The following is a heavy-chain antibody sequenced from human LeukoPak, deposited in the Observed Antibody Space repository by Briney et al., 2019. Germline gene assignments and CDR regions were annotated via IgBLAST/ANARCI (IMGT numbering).Heavy chain of an antibody. D-gene: IGHD6-19*01. V-gene: IGHV4-59*01. Sequence: PSETLSLTCTVSGGSFSSYYWSWIRQPPGKGLEWIGYIYYSGSTNYNPSLKSRVTISVDTSKNQFSLKLSSVTAADTAVYYCADKGGTSSCWYSRWFDPWGQGTLVTVSS. J-gene: IGHJ5*02. CDR2: IYYSGST. CDR1: GGSFSSYY. CDR3: ADKGGTSSCWYSRWFDP.